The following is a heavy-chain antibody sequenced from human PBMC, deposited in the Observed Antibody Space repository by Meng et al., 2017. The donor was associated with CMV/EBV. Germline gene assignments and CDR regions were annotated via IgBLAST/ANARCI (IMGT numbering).Heavy chain of an antibody. J-gene: IGHJ6*02. D-gene: IGHD3-3*01. CDR2: IIPICGTE. Sequence: SVPVSCKASVGTFSSYAISWVRQAPGQGLEWMGGIIPICGTENYAQKFQGRGTITTAESTSTAYTELSSLCSEDTAVYYCARTYYDFWSCYYTAYYYGMDVWGQGTTVTVSS. CDR3: ARTYYDFWSCYYTAYYYGMDV. CDR1: VGTFSSYA. V-gene: IGHV1-69*05.